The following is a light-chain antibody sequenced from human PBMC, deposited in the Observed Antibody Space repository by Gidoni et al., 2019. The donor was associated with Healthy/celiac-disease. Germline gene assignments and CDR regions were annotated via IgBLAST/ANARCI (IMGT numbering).Light chain of an antibody. CDR2: GAS. J-gene: IGKJ3*01. Sequence: EIVMTQSPATLSVSPGERATLSCRASQSVSSNLARYQQKPGQPPRLLIYGASTRATGIPARFSGSGSGTEFTLTISSLQSEDFAVYYCQQYNNWPFTFGPGTKVDIK. CDR1: QSVSSN. CDR3: QQYNNWPFT. V-gene: IGKV3-15*01.